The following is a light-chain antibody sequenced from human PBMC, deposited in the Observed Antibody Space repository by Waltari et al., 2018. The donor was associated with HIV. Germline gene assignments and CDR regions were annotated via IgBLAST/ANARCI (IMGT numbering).Light chain of an antibody. J-gene: IGLJ1*01. Sequence: QSVLTQPPSASGAPGQRVTISCSGTRSNIRTNTVNWYQHLPGTAPKLLIYNNNQRPSGVPDRFSGSKSGTSASLAISGLRSEDEADYYCAAWDDSLKGYVFGTGTKVTVL. CDR2: NNN. CDR3: AAWDDSLKGYV. V-gene: IGLV1-44*01. CDR1: RSNIRTNT.